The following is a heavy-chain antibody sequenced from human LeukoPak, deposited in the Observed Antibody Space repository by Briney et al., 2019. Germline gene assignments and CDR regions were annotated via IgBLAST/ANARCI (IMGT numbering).Heavy chain of an antibody. V-gene: IGHV3-23*01. Sequence: GGSLRLSCAASGFTFSSYDMSWVRQAPGRGLEWVSTISGGGDTTYYADPVKGRFTISRDNSKNTLYLQMNSLRAEDTAVYYCAKDASYYDFWSGYSQSSFDYWGQGTLVTASS. CDR2: ISGGGDTT. CDR1: GFTFSSYD. CDR3: AKDASYYDFWSGYSQSSFDY. D-gene: IGHD3-3*01. J-gene: IGHJ4*02.